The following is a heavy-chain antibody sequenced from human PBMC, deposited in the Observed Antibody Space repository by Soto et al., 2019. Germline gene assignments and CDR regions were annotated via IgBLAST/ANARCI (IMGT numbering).Heavy chain of an antibody. J-gene: IGHJ4*02. Sequence: GGSLRLSCTASGFTFSSYWMSWVRQAPGKGLEWVANIKQDGSEKYYVDSVKGRFTISRDNAKNSLYLQMDSLRAEDTAVYYCARDSFSSTSAWIYWGQGTLVTVSS. CDR3: ARDSFSSTSAWIY. CDR2: IKQDGSEK. CDR1: GFTFSSYW. V-gene: IGHV3-7*01. D-gene: IGHD2-2*01.